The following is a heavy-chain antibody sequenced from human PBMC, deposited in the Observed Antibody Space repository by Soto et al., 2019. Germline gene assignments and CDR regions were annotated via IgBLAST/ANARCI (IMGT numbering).Heavy chain of an antibody. D-gene: IGHD6-19*01. Sequence: QVHLQESGPGLVKPSGTLSLPCAVSGGSIPTNWWSWVRQPPGKGLEWIGDTYPSGTTNYNQSLRGRVTISVDKSNNQFSLSVNSVTAADSAIYYCARHIAVPRTRGFDYWGQGNLVTVSS. V-gene: IGHV4-4*02. CDR3: ARHIAVPRTRGFDY. CDR2: TYPSGTT. J-gene: IGHJ4*02. CDR1: GGSIPTNW.